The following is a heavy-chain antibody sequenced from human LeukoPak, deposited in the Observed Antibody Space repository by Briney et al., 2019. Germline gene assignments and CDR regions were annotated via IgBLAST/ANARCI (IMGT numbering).Heavy chain of an antibody. CDR2: ISGSGGST. J-gene: IGHJ5*02. CDR1: GFTFSSYG. Sequence: PGGSLRLSCAASGFTFSSYGMSWVRQAPGKGLEWVSAISGSGGSTYYADSVKGRFTISRDNSKNTLYLQMNSLRAEDTAVYYCAKEHGIYCSSTSCYADPGWFDPWGQGTLVTVSS. CDR3: AKEHGIYCSSTSCYADPGWFDP. D-gene: IGHD2-2*01. V-gene: IGHV3-23*01.